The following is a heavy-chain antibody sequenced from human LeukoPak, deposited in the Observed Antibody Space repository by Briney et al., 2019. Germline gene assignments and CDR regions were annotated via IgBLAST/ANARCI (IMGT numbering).Heavy chain of an antibody. D-gene: IGHD5-12*01. Sequence: GGSLRLSCAASGFTFSSYAMSWVRQAPGKGLEWVSAICGSGGSTYYADSVKGRFTISRDNSENTLYLQMSSLRAEDTAVYYCAKPGYSGYDYVYWGQGNLVTVSS. CDR2: ICGSGGST. CDR3: AKPGYSGYDYVY. J-gene: IGHJ4*02. CDR1: GFTFSSYA. V-gene: IGHV3-23*01.